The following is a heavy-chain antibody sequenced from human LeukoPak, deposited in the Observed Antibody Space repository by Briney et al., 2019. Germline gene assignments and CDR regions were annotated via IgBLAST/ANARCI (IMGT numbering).Heavy chain of an antibody. V-gene: IGHV3-48*03. D-gene: IGHD6-13*01. Sequence: PGGSLRLSCAASGFTFSSYEMNWVRQAPGKGLEWVSYISISGRTIYYTDSVKGRFTISRDNAKNSLYLQMKSLRAEDTAVYYCARVGISSYSSSWFDYWGQGTLVTVSS. CDR1: GFTFSSYE. J-gene: IGHJ5*01. CDR2: ISISGRTI. CDR3: ARVGISSYSSSWFDY.